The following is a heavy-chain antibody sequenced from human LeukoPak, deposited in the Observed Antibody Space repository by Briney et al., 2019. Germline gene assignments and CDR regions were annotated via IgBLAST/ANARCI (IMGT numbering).Heavy chain of an antibody. Sequence: SVKVSCKASGGTFSSYAISWVRQAPGQGLEWMGGIIPIFGTANYAQKFQGRVTITADESTSTAYMELSSLRSEDTAVYYCARGFSVLNTGGYYYYYYMDVWGKGTTVTVSS. CDR3: ARGFSVLNTGGYYYYYYMDV. D-gene: IGHD3-16*01. J-gene: IGHJ6*03. CDR2: IIPIFGTA. CDR1: GGTFSSYA. V-gene: IGHV1-69*13.